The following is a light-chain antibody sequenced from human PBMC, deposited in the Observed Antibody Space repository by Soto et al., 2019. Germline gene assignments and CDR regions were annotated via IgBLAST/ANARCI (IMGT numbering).Light chain of an antibody. CDR2: EVS. Sequence: QSALTQPASVSGSPGRSITISCTGTSSDVGYYNYVSWYQQHPGKAPKLIIYEVSNRPSGVSNRFSGSKSGNTASLTISGLQAEDEADYYCSSYTSSSTLYVFGTGTKLTVL. CDR3: SSYTSSSTLYV. V-gene: IGLV2-14*01. J-gene: IGLJ1*01. CDR1: SSDVGYYNY.